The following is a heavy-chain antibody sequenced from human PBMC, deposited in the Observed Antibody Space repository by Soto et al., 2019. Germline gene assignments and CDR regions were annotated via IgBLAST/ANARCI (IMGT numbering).Heavy chain of an antibody. J-gene: IGHJ4*02. CDR3: VRSVILSGGSYKGLIRLHYFDT. CDR2: INHSGRT. Sequence: SETLSLTCAVHGGSFSDYYWSWIRQPPGKGLEWIGEINHSGRTNYNPSLKNRVTLSLDESKNEFSLNMDSVTAADTAIYYCVRSVILSGGSYKGLIRLHYFDTWGPGTLVTVSS. D-gene: IGHD3-3*01. V-gene: IGHV4-34*01. CDR1: GGSFSDYY.